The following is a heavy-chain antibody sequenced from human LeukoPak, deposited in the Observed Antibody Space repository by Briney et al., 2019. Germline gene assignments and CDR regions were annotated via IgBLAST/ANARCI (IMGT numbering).Heavy chain of an antibody. CDR1: GGTFSSYA. CDR3: ARDSRGGSCYDS. D-gene: IGHD2-15*01. CDR2: IIPILGIA. Sequence: ASVKVSCKASGGTFSSYAISWVRQAPGQGLEWMGRIIPILGIANYAQKFQGRVTITADKSTSTAYMELSSLRSEDTAVYYCARDSRGGSCYDSWGQGTLVALSS. V-gene: IGHV1-69*04. J-gene: IGHJ4*02.